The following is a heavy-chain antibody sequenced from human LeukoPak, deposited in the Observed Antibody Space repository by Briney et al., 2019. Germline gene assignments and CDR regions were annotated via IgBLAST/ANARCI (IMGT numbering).Heavy chain of an antibody. CDR3: ASDGDDSSGYYYYDAFDI. D-gene: IGHD3-22*01. J-gene: IGHJ3*02. CDR2: IYHSGST. CDR1: GGSISSYY. V-gene: IGHV4-38-2*02. Sequence: KSSETLSLTCTVSGGSISSYYWSWIRQPPGKGLEWIGSIYHSGSTYYNPSLKSRVTISVDTSKNQFSLKLSSVTAADTAVYYCASDGDDSSGYYYYDAFDIWGQGTMVTVSS.